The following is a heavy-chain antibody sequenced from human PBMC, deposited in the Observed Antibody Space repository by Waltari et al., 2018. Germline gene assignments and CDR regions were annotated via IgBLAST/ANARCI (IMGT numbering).Heavy chain of an antibody. Sequence: QVQLVQSGAEVKKPGASVKVSCKASGYTFTSYDIDWVRRAIGQVLEMMVWMNPNSGNTGYAHKFQGRVTITRNTAISTAYMELSSLGSEDTAVYYCARGILEGFGWFDPWGQGTLVTVSS. CDR3: ARGILEGFGWFDP. V-gene: IGHV1-8*03. D-gene: IGHD3-3*01. CDR1: GYTFTSYD. J-gene: IGHJ5*02. CDR2: MNPNSGNT.